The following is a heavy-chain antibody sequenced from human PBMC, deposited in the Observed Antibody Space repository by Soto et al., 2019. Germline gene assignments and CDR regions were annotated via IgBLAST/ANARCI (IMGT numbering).Heavy chain of an antibody. J-gene: IGHJ3*02. D-gene: IGHD3-3*01. V-gene: IGHV1-8*01. CDR2: MNPNSGNT. CDR1: GYTFTSYD. CDR3: AGVGWNRGGELITIFGPHYAFDI. Sequence: GASVKVSCKASGYTFTSYDINWVRQATGQGLEWMGWMNPNSGNTGYAQKFQGRVTMTRNTSISTAYMELSSLRSEDTAVYYCAGVGWNRGGELITIFGPHYAFDIWGQGTMVTVSS.